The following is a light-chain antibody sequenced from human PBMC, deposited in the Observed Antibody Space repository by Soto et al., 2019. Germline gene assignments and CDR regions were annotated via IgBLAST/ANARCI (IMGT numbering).Light chain of an antibody. V-gene: IGKV3-15*01. Sequence: EVVLTQSPATLSVSPGKRGTLSCRASKSVTSNLAWYQQKPGQAPRLLIDATSTRATGVPARLIGSGSGTEFTLIISSMQSEDFAFYYCQQYNNWPPTFGQGTKVEI. CDR1: KSVTSN. J-gene: IGKJ1*01. CDR2: ATS. CDR3: QQYNNWPPT.